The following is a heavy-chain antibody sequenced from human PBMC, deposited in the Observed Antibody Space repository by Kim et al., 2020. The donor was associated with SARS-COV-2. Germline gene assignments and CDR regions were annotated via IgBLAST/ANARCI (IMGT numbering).Heavy chain of an antibody. CDR3: AKDNGAMADLRSWFDP. V-gene: IGHV3-23*01. D-gene: IGHD6-19*01. Sequence: GGSLRLSCAASGFTFSSYAMSWVRQAPGKGLEWVSAISGSGGSTYYADSVKGRFTISRDNSKNTLYLQMNSLRAEDTAVYYCAKDNGAMADLRSWFDPWGQGTLVTVSS. CDR2: ISGSGGST. CDR1: GFTFSSYA. J-gene: IGHJ5*02.